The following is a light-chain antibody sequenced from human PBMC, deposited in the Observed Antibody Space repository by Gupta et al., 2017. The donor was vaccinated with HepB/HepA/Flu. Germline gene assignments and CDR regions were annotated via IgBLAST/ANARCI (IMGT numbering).Light chain of an antibody. Sequence: DIVMTQSPDSLAVSLGERATINCKSSQSVLYSSHNKNYLDWYQQKPGQPPKLLIYWASTRESGVPDRFSGSGSGTDFTLTISSLQAEDVAVYYCQQHYSTPPTFGQGTKVEIK. CDR3: QQHYSTPPT. J-gene: IGKJ1*01. CDR1: QSVLYSSHNKNY. V-gene: IGKV4-1*01. CDR2: WAS.